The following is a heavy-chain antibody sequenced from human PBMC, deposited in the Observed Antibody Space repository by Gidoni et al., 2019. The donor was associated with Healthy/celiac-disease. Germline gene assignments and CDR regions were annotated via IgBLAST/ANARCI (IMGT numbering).Heavy chain of an antibody. D-gene: IGHD5-18*01. CDR2: ISSSSSYT. Sequence: QVQLVESGGGLVKPGGSLRLSCAASGFTFSDYYMSWIRQAPGKGLEWVSYISSSSSYTNYADSVKGRFTISRDNAKNSLYLQMNSLRAEDTAVYYCARVDQGGYSYGYYYYYGMDVWGQGTTVTVSS. CDR1: GFTFSDYY. CDR3: ARVDQGGYSYGYYYYYGMDV. J-gene: IGHJ6*02. V-gene: IGHV3-11*06.